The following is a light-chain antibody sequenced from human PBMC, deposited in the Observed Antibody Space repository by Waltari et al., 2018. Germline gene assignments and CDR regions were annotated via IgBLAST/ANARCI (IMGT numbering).Light chain of an antibody. CDR2: ETN. Sequence: NFMLTQPHSVSESPGKTVTISSTRSSGSLASNYVQWYQQRPGSAPTPVIYETNQRPSGVSDRFSGSIDSSSNSAPLTISGLKAEDEADYYCQSYYGTDWVFGGGTKLTVL. CDR1: SGSLASNY. CDR3: QSYYGTDWV. V-gene: IGLV6-57*04. J-gene: IGLJ3*02.